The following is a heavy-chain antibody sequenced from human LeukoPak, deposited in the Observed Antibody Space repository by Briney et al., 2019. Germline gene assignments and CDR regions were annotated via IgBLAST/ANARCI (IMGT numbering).Heavy chain of an antibody. D-gene: IGHD5-12*01. J-gene: IGHJ4*02. CDR3: ASGPLYGGYDD. CDR2: IIPIFGTA. V-gene: IGHV1-69*05. Sequence: SVKVSCKASGGTFTSYAISWVPQAPGQGLEWMGRIIPIFGTANYAQTFQGRVTITTDESTSTAYMELSSLRSEDTAVYYRASGPLYGGYDDWGQGTLVTVSS. CDR1: GGTFTSYA.